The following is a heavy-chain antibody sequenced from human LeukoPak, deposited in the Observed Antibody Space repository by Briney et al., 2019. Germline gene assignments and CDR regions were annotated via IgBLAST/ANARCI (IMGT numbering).Heavy chain of an antibody. D-gene: IGHD3-22*01. Sequence: GGSLRLSCAASGFTFSTYWMHWVRQAPGKGLVWVSRIKSDGSTNYADSVKGRFTISRDNAKNTVSLQMNSLRPGDTGVYYCARAPSEIGGYYPEYFRHWGQGTLVTVSS. CDR1: GFTFSTYW. J-gene: IGHJ1*01. CDR3: ARAPSEIGGYYPEYFRH. V-gene: IGHV3-74*01. CDR2: IKSDGST.